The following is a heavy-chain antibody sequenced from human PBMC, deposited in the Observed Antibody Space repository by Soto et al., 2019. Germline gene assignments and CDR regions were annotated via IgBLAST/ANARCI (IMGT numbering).Heavy chain of an antibody. J-gene: IGHJ4*02. CDR2: INHSGST. CDR3: ARSHDILTYYFDY. CDR1: GGSFSGYY. D-gene: IGHD3-9*01. Sequence: SETLSLTCAVYGGSFSGYYWSWIRQPPGKGLEWIGEINHSGSTNYNPSLKSRVTISVDTSKNQFSLKLSSVTAADTAVYYCARSHDILTYYFDYWGQGTLVTVSS. V-gene: IGHV4-34*01.